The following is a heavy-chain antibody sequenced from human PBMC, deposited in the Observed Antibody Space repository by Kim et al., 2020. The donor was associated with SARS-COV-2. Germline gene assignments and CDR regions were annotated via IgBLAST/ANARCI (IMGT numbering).Heavy chain of an antibody. D-gene: IGHD2-2*01. CDR2: IYSGGSST. J-gene: IGHJ5*02. Sequence: GGSLRLSYAASGFTFSSYAMSWVRQAPGKGLEWVSVIYSGGSSTYYADSVKGRFTISRDNSKNTLYLQMNSLRAEDTAVYYCAKGGSSTGYNWFDPWGQG. CDR1: GFTFSSYA. CDR3: AKGGSSTGYNWFDP. V-gene: IGHV3-23*03.